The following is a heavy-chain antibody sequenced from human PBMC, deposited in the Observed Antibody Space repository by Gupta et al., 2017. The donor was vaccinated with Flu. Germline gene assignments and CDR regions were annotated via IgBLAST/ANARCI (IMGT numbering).Heavy chain of an antibody. J-gene: IGHJ3*02. CDR3: ARRKTGRPFDI. V-gene: IGHV4-39*01. Sequence: QLQLQESGPGLLMPSQTLSLTCTVSCDSIHSSPSSWGWIRLAQGKGLEWIGTIYSGGSTVSNPSLKTRVTISVDTSKNQFSLELTYVTAADTAVYYCARRKTGRPFDIWGQGTMVTVSS. CDR2: IYSGGST. D-gene: IGHD1-14*01. CDR1: CDSIHSSPSS.